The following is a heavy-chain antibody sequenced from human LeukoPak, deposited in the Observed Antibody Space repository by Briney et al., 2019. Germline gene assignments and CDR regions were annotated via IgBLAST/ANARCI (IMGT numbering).Heavy chain of an antibody. CDR2: IYTSGST. J-gene: IGHJ4*02. D-gene: IGHD2-15*01. CDR3: AREALLQGFDY. V-gene: IGHV4-4*07. Sequence: SETLSLTCTVSGGSISSYYWSWIRQPAGKGLEWIGRIYTSGSTNYNPSLKSRVTISVDKSKNQFSLKLSSVTAADTAVYYCAREALLQGFDYWGQGTLVTVSS. CDR1: GGSISSYY.